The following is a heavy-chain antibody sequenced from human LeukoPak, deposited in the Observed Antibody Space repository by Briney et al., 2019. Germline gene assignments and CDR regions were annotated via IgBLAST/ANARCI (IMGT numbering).Heavy chain of an antibody. CDR1: GFSFSTYG. V-gene: IGHV3-30*02. Sequence: PGGSLRLSCAASGFSFSTYGMHWVRQASGKGLELVAFIRYDGNEIYYADSVKGRFTISRDNSKNTLYLQTNSLRAEDTAVYYCARVRWSGTHLKDFDYWGQGTLVTVSS. CDR3: ARVRWSGTHLKDFDY. J-gene: IGHJ4*02. D-gene: IGHD3-3*01. CDR2: IRYDGNEI.